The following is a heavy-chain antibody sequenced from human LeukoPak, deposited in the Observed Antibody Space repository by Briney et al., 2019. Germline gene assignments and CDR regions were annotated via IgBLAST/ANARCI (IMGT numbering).Heavy chain of an antibody. CDR1: GGSISSSRDY. D-gene: IGHD6-19*01. CDR3: ARHVEIAVAGPIDY. V-gene: IGHV4-39*01. CDR2: IYYSGST. Sequence: SETLSLTCTVSGGSISSSRDYWGWIRQPPGRGLEWIGSIYYSGSTYYNPSLKSRVTISVDTSKNQFSLKLSSVTAADTAVYYCARHVEIAVAGPIDYWGQGTLVTVSS. J-gene: IGHJ4*02.